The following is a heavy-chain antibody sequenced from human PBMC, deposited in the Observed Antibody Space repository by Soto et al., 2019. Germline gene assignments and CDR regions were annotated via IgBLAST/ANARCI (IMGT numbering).Heavy chain of an antibody. CDR3: AGAGGHSSSWVTFDP. D-gene: IGHD6-13*01. CDR1: GGSISSSSYY. CDR2: IYYSGST. V-gene: IGHV4-39*01. J-gene: IGHJ5*02. Sequence: PSETLSLTCTVSGGSISSSSYYWGWIRQPPGKGLEWIGSIYYSGSTYYNPSLKSRVTISVDTSKNQFSLKLSSVTAADTAVYYCAGAGGHSSSWVTFDPWGQGTLVTVSS.